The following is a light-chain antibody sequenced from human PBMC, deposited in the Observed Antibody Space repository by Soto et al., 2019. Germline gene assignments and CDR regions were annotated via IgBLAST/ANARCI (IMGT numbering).Light chain of an antibody. CDR3: QVWDSSRDLVV. J-gene: IGLJ2*01. CDR2: GDS. CDR1: NIGSQG. Sequence: SYVLTQPLSVSVTPGQTAKITCGGDNIGSQGVHWYQQKPGQAPLLVVYGDSDRPSGIPERFSGSTSGTTATLTIYRVAAGDEADYYCQVWDSSRDLVVFGGGTKLTVL. V-gene: IGLV3-21*02.